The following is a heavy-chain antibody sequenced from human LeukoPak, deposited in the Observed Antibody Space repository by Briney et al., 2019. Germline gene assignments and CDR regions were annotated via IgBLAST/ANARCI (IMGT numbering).Heavy chain of an antibody. CDR3: ARTLSGYAYGLFDS. V-gene: IGHV4-59*08. CDR1: GGSIGRDC. Sequence: SETLSLTCSVSGGSIGRDCWSWIRQPPGKGLEWIGYIYYTGNTIYNPSLKSRVTISVDTSKNQFSLELSSVTAADTAVYYCARTLSGYAYGLFDSWGQGTLVTVSS. J-gene: IGHJ4*02. CDR2: IYYTGNT. D-gene: IGHD5-18*01.